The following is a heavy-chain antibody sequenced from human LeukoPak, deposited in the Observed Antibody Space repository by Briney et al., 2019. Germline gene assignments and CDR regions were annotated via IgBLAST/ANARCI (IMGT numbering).Heavy chain of an antibody. V-gene: IGHV3-30*02. CDR2: IRFDGSNK. CDR3: AKRTSSGSRGDFDY. CDR1: GFTLSNYG. D-gene: IGHD3-22*01. Sequence: GGSLRLSCVASGFTLSNYGMHWVRQAPGKGLEWVAFIRFDGSNKYYADSVKGRFTISSDNSKNTLYVQMNSLRAEDTAVYYCAKRTSSGSRGDFDYWGQGTLVTVSS. J-gene: IGHJ4*02.